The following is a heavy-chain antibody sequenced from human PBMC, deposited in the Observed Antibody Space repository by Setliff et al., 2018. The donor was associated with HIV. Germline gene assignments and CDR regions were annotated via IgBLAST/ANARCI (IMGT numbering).Heavy chain of an antibody. CDR2: INQSGGT. Sequence: SQTLSLTCAVYNTSVSGYYWTWIRQSPGRGLEWIGEINQSGGTDYNPSLRSRVYMSLDTSKNQFSLKLLSVTAADSAVYYCTRGLGITMVRGIRTFDPWGQGTQVTVSS. J-gene: IGHJ5*02. CDR3: TRGLGITMVRGIRTFDP. V-gene: IGHV4-34*01. CDR1: NTSVSGYY. D-gene: IGHD3-10*01.